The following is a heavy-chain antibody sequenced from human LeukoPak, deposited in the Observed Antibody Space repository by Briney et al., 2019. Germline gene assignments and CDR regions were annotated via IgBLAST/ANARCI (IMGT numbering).Heavy chain of an antibody. J-gene: IGHJ4*02. CDR3: ARWQHDTAFFDY. CDR1: GDSVSSNSAA. V-gene: IGHV6-1*01. Sequence: QTHSLTCAISGDSVSSNSAAWNWIRQSPSRGLEWLGRTSYRSKWYNNYAVSVNRRITINPDTSKNQFSLQLKSVTPEDTAVYYCARWQHDTAFFDYWGQGALVVVSS. D-gene: IGHD1-1*01. CDR2: TSYRSKWYN.